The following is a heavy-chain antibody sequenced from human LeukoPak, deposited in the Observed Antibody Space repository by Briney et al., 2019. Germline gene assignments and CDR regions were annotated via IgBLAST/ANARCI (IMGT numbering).Heavy chain of an antibody. CDR2: INWNGGST. Sequence: GGSLRLSCAASGFTFDDYGMSWVRQAPGKGLEWVSGINWNGGSTGYADSVKGRFTISRDNAKSSLYLQMNSLRAEDTALYYCARDRGIAAAGHFDYWGQGTLVTVSS. CDR3: ARDRGIAAAGHFDY. V-gene: IGHV3-20*04. J-gene: IGHJ4*02. CDR1: GFTFDDYG. D-gene: IGHD6-13*01.